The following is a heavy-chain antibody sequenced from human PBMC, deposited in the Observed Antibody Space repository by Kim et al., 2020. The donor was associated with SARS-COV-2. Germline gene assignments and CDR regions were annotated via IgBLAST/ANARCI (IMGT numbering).Heavy chain of an antibody. Sequence: SETLSLTCTVSGGSISSGDYYWSWIRQPPGKGLEWIGYIYYSGSTYYNPSLKSRVTISVDTSKNQFSLKLSSVTAADTAVYYCARYYYGSGSLGKNWFDPWGQGTLVTVSS. CDR3: ARYYYGSGSLGKNWFDP. D-gene: IGHD3-10*01. CDR1: GGSISSGDYY. CDR2: IYYSGST. V-gene: IGHV4-30-4*01. J-gene: IGHJ5*02.